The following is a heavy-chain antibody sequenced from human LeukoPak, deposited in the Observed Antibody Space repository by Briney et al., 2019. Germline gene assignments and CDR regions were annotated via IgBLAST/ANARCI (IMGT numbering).Heavy chain of an antibody. V-gene: IGHV4-34*01. CDR2: INHSGST. CDR1: GGSFSGYY. Sequence: SETLSLTCAVYGGSFSGYYWSWIRQPPGKGLEWIGEINHSGSTNYNPPLKSRVTISVDTSKNQFSLKLSSVTAADTAVYYCARGVGYCSSTSCRPNFDYWGQGTLVTVSS. CDR3: ARGVGYCSSTSCRPNFDY. J-gene: IGHJ4*02. D-gene: IGHD2-2*01.